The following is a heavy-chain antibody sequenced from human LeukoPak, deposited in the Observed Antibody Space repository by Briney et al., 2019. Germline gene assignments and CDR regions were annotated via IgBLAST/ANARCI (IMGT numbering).Heavy chain of an antibody. J-gene: IGHJ2*01. CDR2: IWYDGSNK. Sequence: PGGSLRLSCAASGFTFSSNGMHLVRQAPGKGLEWVAVIWYDGSNKYYADSVKGRFTISRDNSKNTLYLQMNSLRAEDTAVYYCAKSWGLWYFDLWGRGTLVTVSS. V-gene: IGHV3-33*06. CDR1: GFTFSSNG. D-gene: IGHD7-27*01. CDR3: AKSWGLWYFDL.